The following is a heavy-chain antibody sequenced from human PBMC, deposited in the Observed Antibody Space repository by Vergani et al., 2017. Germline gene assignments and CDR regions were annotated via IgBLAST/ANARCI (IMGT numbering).Heavy chain of an antibody. J-gene: IGHJ5*02. CDR3: ARGGKVRGVITSKARQTVNWFDP. D-gene: IGHD3-10*01. Sequence: QVQLQESGPGLVKPSQTLSLTCTVSGGSISSGDYYWSWIRQPPGKGLGWIGYIYYSGSTYYNPSLKSRVTISVDTSKNQFSLKLSSVTAADTAVYYCARGGKVRGVITSKARQTVNWFDPWGQGTLVTVSS. CDR2: IYYSGST. V-gene: IGHV4-30-4*01. CDR1: GGSISSGDYY.